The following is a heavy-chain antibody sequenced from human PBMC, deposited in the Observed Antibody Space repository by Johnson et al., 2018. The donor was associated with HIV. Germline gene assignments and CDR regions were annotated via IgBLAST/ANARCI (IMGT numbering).Heavy chain of an antibody. CDR1: GFTFSDYY. CDR2: ISSSGSTI. CDR3: ARDVIKVIAARDDAFDI. J-gene: IGHJ3*02. V-gene: IGHV3-11*04. D-gene: IGHD6-6*01. Sequence: QVLLVESGGGLVKPGGSLRLSCAASGFTFSDYYMSWIRQAPGKGLEWVSYISSSGSTIYYADSVKGRFTIPRDNAKNSLYLQMNSLRAEDTAVYYCARDVIKVIAARDDAFDIWGQGTMVTVSS.